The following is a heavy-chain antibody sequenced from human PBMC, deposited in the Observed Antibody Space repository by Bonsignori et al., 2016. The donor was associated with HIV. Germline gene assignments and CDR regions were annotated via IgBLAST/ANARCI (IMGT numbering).Heavy chain of an antibody. CDR3: AKGLAVPLQY. CDR2: IWHDGDNK. J-gene: IGHJ4*02. D-gene: IGHD2-15*01. Sequence: WIRQPPGKGLQWVATIWHDGDNKYYRHSVKGRFTISRDTSKNTLYLQMNSLRPEDTAVYYCAKGLAVPLQYWGQGTLVTVSS. V-gene: IGHV3-33*06.